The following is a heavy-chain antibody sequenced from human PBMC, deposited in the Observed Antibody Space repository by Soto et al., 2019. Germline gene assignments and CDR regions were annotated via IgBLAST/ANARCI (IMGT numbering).Heavy chain of an antibody. J-gene: IGHJ4*02. CDR2: IYYIGNT. CDR1: NGSISSRSSY. D-gene: IGHD4-17*01. Sequence: QLQLQESGSGLVKPSETLSLTCTVSNGSISSRSSYWGWIRQTPGNVLEWIGSIYYIGNTYYNPSLKSRVTISIDTSKNQFSLKLNSVTAADTAVYFCGGKDYGAKGYYFENWGQGTLVTVSS. CDR3: GGKDYGAKGYYFEN. V-gene: IGHV4-39*01.